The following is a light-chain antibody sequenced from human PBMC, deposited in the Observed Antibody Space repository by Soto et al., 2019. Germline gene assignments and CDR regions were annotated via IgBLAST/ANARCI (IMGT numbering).Light chain of an antibody. J-gene: IGKJ1*01. Sequence: EIVMTQSPATLSVSSGEGTTLSCRASQSVKNHLAWYQHKPGQSPRLLIYDASTRATGVPARFSAGGSGTEFTLVISSLQSEDVAVYYCQEYNAWPPVTFGQGTKVEIK. CDR1: QSVKNH. V-gene: IGKV3D-15*01. CDR3: QEYNAWPPVT. CDR2: DAS.